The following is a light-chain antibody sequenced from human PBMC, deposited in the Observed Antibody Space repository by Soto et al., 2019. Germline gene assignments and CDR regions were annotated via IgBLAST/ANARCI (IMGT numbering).Light chain of an antibody. CDR2: AAS. V-gene: IGKV1-39*01. Sequence: DIQMTQSPSSLSASVGDRVTITCRASQSISSSLNWYQQKPGKAPKLLIYAASSLQSGVPSRFSGSGSGTDFTLTISSLQPEDFATDYCQQSYRTPLTFGGGTKVEIK. CDR3: QQSYRTPLT. CDR1: QSISSS. J-gene: IGKJ4*01.